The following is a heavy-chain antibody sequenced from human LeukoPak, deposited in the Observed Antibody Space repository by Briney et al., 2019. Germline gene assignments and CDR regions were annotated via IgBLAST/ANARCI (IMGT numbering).Heavy chain of an antibody. Sequence: PSETLSLTCAVYGGSFSGYYWSWIRQPPGKGLEWIGEINHSGSTNYNPSLKSRVTISVDTSKNQSSLKLSSVTAADTAVYFCARGLRYYYYYMDVWGNGTTATVSS. J-gene: IGHJ6*03. CDR3: ARGLRYYYYYMDV. V-gene: IGHV4-34*01. CDR2: INHSGST. CDR1: GGSFSGYY.